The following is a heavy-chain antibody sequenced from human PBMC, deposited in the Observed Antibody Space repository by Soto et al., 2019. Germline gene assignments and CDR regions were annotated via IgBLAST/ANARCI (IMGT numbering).Heavy chain of an antibody. CDR1: GFTFSSYG. J-gene: IGHJ4*02. CDR3: AKDLVGSNADYYDY. Sequence: PGGSLRLSCAASGFTFSSYGMHWVRQAPGKGLEWVAVIWYDGSNKYYADSVKGRFTISRDNSKNTLYLQMNSLRAEDAAVYYYAKDLVGSNADYYDYWGQGTLVTVSS. CDR2: IWYDGSNK. D-gene: IGHD2-15*01. V-gene: IGHV3-33*06.